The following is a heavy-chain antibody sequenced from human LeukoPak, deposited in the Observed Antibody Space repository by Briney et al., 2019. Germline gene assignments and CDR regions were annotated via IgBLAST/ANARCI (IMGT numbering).Heavy chain of an antibody. V-gene: IGHV3-7*01. D-gene: IGHD6-19*01. CDR3: ARDDFGGWYYFDY. Sequence: GGSLRLSCAASGFTISSYWMSWVRQAPGKGLEWVANIKQDGSEKYYVDSVKGRFTISRDNAKNSLYLQMNSLRAEDTAVHYCARDDFGGWYYFDYWGQGTLVTVSS. CDR2: IKQDGSEK. J-gene: IGHJ4*02. CDR1: GFTISSYW.